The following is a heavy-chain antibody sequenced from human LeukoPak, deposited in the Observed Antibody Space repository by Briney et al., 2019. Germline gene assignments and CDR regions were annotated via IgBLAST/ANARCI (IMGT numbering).Heavy chain of an antibody. V-gene: IGHV4-34*01. Sequence: SETLSLTCAVYGGSFSGYYWGWIRHPPGKGLEWIVEINLSGRTNYNTSLKSRATISVDTSKNQFSLKLSSVTAADTAVYYCARGHRDYDILTGYYYNYWGQGTLVTVSS. CDR3: ARGHRDYDILTGYYYNY. CDR1: GGSFSGYY. D-gene: IGHD3-9*01. J-gene: IGHJ4*02. CDR2: INLSGRT.